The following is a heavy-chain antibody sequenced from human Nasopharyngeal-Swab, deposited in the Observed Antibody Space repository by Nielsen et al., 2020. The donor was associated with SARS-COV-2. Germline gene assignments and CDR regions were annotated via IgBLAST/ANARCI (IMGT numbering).Heavy chain of an antibody. D-gene: IGHD2-15*01. CDR3: ARDKGGYYYGMDV. CDR1: GFTFSSYS. CDR2: IKQDGSEK. Sequence: GEYLKISCAASGFTFSSYSMNWVRQAPGKGLEWVANIKQDGSEKYYVDSVKGRFTISRDNAKNSLYLQMNSLRAEDTAVYYCARDKGGYYYGMDVWGQGTTVTVSS. V-gene: IGHV3-7*01. J-gene: IGHJ6*02.